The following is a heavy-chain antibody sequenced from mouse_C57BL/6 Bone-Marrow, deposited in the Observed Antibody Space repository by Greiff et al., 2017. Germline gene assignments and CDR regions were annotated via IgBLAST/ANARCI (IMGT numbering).Heavy chain of an antibody. CDR1: GYSFTGYY. CDR2: INPSTGGT. CDR3: ARGRGFPFDY. V-gene: IGHV1-42*01. Sequence: EVQGVESGPELVKPGASVKISCKASGYSFTGYYMNWVKQSPEKSLEWIGEINPSTGGTTYNQKFKAKATLTVDKSSSTAYMQLKSLTSEDSAVYYCARGRGFPFDYWGQGTTLTVSS. J-gene: IGHJ2*01.